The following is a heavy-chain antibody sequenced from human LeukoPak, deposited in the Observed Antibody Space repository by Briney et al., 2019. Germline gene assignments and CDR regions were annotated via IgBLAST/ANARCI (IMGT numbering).Heavy chain of an antibody. CDR3: AKGMGVEQQLGPDYYYYGMDV. CDR1: GYTFSSYA. CDR2: ISGSGGST. D-gene: IGHD6-13*01. Sequence: GGSLRLSCAASGYTFSSYAMSWVRQAPGKGLEWVSAISGSGGSTYYADSVKGRFTISRDTSKNTLYLQMNSLRAEDTAVYYCAKGMGVEQQLGPDYYYYGMDVWGQGTTVTVSS. V-gene: IGHV3-23*01. J-gene: IGHJ6*02.